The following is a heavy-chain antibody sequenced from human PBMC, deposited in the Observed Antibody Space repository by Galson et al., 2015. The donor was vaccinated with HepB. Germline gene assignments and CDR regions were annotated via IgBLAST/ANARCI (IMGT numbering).Heavy chain of an antibody. CDR1: GFTFDDYA. D-gene: IGHD1-26*01. V-gene: IGHV3-9*01. CDR3: AKVTSSWDHDAFDI. CDR2: ISWNSGSI. J-gene: IGHJ3*02. Sequence: SLRLSCAASGFTFDDYAMHWVRQAPGKGLEWVPGISWNSGSIGYADSVKGRFTISRDNAKNSLYLQMNSLRAEDTALYYCAKVTSSWDHDAFDIWGQGTMVTVSS.